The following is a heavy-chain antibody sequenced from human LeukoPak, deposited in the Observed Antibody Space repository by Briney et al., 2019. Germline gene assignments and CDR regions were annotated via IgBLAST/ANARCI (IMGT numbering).Heavy chain of an antibody. CDR3: ATGYTSGTRIDY. Sequence: GGSLRLSCAAPGFTFSAFSMNWVRQAPGKGLEWVSAISSSSSDIYYTDSVKGRFTISRDNANNFLYLQVSSLRAEDTAVYYCATGYTSGTRIDYWGQGTLVSVSS. CDR1: GFTFSAFS. J-gene: IGHJ4*02. CDR2: ISSSSSDI. D-gene: IGHD6-19*01. V-gene: IGHV3-21*01.